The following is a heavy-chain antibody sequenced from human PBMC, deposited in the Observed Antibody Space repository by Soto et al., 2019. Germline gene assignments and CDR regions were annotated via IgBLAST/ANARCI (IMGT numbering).Heavy chain of an antibody. V-gene: IGHV3-23*01. CDR2: ISGSGGST. CDR3: ARGRGCSSTSCYWYFDL. J-gene: IGHJ2*01. CDR1: GFTFSSYA. D-gene: IGHD2-2*01. Sequence: GSLILSFAASGFTFSSYAMSWVRQAPGKGLEWVSAISGSGGSTYYADSVKGRFTISRDNSKNTLYLQMNSLRAEDTAVYYCARGRGCSSTSCYWYFDLWGRGTLVTVS.